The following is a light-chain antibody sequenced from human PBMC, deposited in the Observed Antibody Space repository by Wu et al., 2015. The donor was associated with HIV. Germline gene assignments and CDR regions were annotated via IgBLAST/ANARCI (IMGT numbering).Light chain of an antibody. Sequence: CRAESEXCQLLSLYQQKPRARLPRLLIYDASNRATGIPARFSGSGSGTDFTLTISSLEPEDFAVYYCQQRRYWPLYTFGQGTKLEIK. J-gene: IGKJ2*01. CDR2: DAS. CDR1: EXCQL. CDR3: QQRRYWPLYT. V-gene: IGKV3-11*01.